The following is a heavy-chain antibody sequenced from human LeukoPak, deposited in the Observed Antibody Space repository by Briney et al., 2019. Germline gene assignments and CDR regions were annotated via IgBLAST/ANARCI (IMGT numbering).Heavy chain of an antibody. CDR2: ISSSGSTI. V-gene: IGHV3-48*03. D-gene: IGHD3-10*02. CDR3: AELGITMIGGV. Sequence: LPGGSQRLSCAASGFTFSSYAMNWVRQAPGKGLERVSYISSSGSTIYYADSVKCRFTISRDNAKNSLYLQMNSLRAEDTAVYYCAELGITMIGGVWGKGTTVTISS. J-gene: IGHJ6*04. CDR1: GFTFSSYA.